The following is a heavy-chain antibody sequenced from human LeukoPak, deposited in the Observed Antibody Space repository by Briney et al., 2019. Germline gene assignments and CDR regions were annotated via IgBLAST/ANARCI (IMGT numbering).Heavy chain of an antibody. CDR2: IIPIFGTA. J-gene: IGHJ4*02. CDR3: ATFPFDGGWYYFDY. CDR1: GGTFSSYA. V-gene: IGHV1-69*06. D-gene: IGHD6-19*01. Sequence: SVKVSCKASGGTFSSYAISWVRQAPGQGLEWMGGIIPIFGTANYAQKFQGRVTMTEDTSTDTAYMELSSLRSEDTAVYYCATFPFDGGWYYFDYWGQGTLVTVSS.